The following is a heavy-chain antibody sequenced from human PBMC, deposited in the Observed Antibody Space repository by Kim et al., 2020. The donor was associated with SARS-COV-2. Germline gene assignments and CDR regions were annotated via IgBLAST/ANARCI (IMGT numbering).Heavy chain of an antibody. D-gene: IGHD6-13*01. J-gene: IGHJ5*02. V-gene: IGHV5-10-1*01. Sequence: GESLKISCKGSGYRFTTYWINWVRQMPGKGLEWMGRIDPSDSYTKYSPSFQGHVTISVEKSISTAYPQWSILKASDTAMYYCARHQGYSSSWYGNNWFDPWGQGTLVTVSS. CDR3: ARHQGYSSSWYGNNWFDP. CDR2: IDPSDSYT. CDR1: GYRFTTYW.